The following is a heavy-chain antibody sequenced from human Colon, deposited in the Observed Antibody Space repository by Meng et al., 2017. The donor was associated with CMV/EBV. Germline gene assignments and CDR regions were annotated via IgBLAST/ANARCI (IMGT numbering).Heavy chain of an antibody. V-gene: IGHV3-30-3*01. Sequence: LGESGGWVVQSWRSLRLSCAASGFTFSSYGMHWVRQAPGKGLEWVAVISYDGSNKYYADSVKGRFTISRDNSKNTLYLQMNSLRAEDTAVYYCARAYRRDGYNWDAFDIWGQGTMVTVSS. J-gene: IGHJ3*02. CDR3: ARAYRRDGYNWDAFDI. D-gene: IGHD5-24*01. CDR2: ISYDGSNK. CDR1: GFTFSSYG.